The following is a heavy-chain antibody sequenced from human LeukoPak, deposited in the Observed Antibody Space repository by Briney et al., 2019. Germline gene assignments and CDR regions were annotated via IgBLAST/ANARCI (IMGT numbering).Heavy chain of an antibody. J-gene: IGHJ4*02. CDR1: GFTFSSYE. D-gene: IGHD3-22*01. Sequence: GGSLRLSCAASGFTFSSYEMNWVRQAPGKGLEWVSYISSSGSTIYYADSVKGRFTISRDNAKNSLYLQMNSLRAEDTAVYYCARGLSSGYQFDYWGQGTLVTVSS. CDR2: ISSSGSTI. V-gene: IGHV3-48*03. CDR3: ARGLSSGYQFDY.